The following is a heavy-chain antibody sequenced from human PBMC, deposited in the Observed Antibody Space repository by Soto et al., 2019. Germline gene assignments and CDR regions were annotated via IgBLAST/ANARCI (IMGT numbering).Heavy chain of an antibody. V-gene: IGHV4-4*02. CDR2: IYHSGST. J-gene: IGHJ4*02. CDR3: ARGFSH. CDR1: GASISSGNW. Sequence: SETLSLTCAVSGASISSGNWWSWVRQSPGKGLEWLGEIYHSGSTNHNPSLKSRVTISVDKSRNQFSLKLSSMTAADTAVYFCARGFSHWGQGTLVTVSS.